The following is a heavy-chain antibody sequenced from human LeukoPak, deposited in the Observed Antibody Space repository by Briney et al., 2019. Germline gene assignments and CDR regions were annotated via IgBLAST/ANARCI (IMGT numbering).Heavy chain of an antibody. D-gene: IGHD4-11*01. V-gene: IGHV3-74*01. CDR3: ARGASDFSTSYYYYYMDV. Sequence: PGGSLRLSWAASGFTFSTYWMHWVRQAPGKGLVWVSRINTDGSSASYADSVKGRFTISRDNAKNTLYLQMNSLRAEDTAVYYCARGASDFSTSYYYYYMDVWGKGTTVTVSS. J-gene: IGHJ6*03. CDR2: INTDGSSA. CDR1: GFTFSTYW.